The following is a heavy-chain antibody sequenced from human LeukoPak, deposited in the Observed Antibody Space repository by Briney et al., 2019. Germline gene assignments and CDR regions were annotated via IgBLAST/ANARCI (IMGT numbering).Heavy chain of an antibody. CDR2: IYYSGST. V-gene: IGHV4-59*08. D-gene: IGHD2-15*01. Sequence: SETLSLTCTVSGGSISSYYWSWIRQPPGKGLEWIGYIYYSGSTNYNPSLKSRVTISVDTSKNQFSLKLSSVTAADTAVYYCARHVRYCSGGSCYSPQNWFDPWGQGTLVTVSS. CDR1: GGSISSYY. J-gene: IGHJ5*02. CDR3: ARHVRYCSGGSCYSPQNWFDP.